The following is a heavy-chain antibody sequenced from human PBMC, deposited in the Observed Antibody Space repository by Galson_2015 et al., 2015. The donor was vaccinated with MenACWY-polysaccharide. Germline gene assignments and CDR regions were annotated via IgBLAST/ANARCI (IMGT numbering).Heavy chain of an antibody. J-gene: IGHJ4*02. D-gene: IGHD5-12*01. CDR3: ARGPGGGYDSPFDY. CDR2: TSSSSSYI. CDR1: GFTFSSYA. V-gene: IGHV3-21*01. Sequence: SLRLSCAASGFTFSSYAMSWVRQAPGKGLEWVSSTSSSSSYIYYADSVKGRFTISRDNAKNSLYLQMNSLRAEDTAVYYCARGPGGGYDSPFDYGGQGTLVTVSS.